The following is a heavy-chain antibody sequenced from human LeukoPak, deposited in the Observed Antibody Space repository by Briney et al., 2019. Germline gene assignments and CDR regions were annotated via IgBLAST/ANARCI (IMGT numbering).Heavy chain of an antibody. J-gene: IGHJ4*02. CDR3: AHYDILTGYFDY. CDR2: IYYSGST. V-gene: IGHV4-59*01. Sequence: SETLSLTCTVSGGSISSYYWSWIRQPPGKGLEWIGYIYYSGSTNYNPSLKSRVTISVDTSKNQFSLKLSSVTAADTAVYYCAHYDILTGYFDYWGQGTLVTVSS. CDR1: GGSISSYY. D-gene: IGHD3-9*01.